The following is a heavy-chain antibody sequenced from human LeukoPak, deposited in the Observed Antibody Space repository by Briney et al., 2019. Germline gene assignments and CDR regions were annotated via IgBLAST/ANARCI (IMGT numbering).Heavy chain of an antibody. CDR1: GDIVSNNNYA. Sequence: PSQTLSLTCAISGDIVSNNNYACNWIRQSPSRGLEWLRRTSYRSQWHNHYERSVMSRISVDPDTSKNQFSLHLSSVPPDDTAVYYCAGGYAFDVWGQGTVVTVSS. CDR3: AGGYAFDV. CDR2: TSYRSQWHN. J-gene: IGHJ3*01. V-gene: IGHV6-1*01.